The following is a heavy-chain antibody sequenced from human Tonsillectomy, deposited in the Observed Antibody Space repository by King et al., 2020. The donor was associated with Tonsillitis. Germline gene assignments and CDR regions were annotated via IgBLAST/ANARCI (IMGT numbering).Heavy chain of an antibody. CDR1: GGSSSSDY. V-gene: IGHV4-59*13. D-gene: IGHD1-26*01. J-gene: IGHJ4*02. Sequence: VQLQESGPGLVKPSETLSLTCTVSGGSSSSDYLSWIRLTPGRGLDWIGYSYYSGNTKCTPSLKGRVTISADSSKNKFSLKLSSVTAADTAVYYCARSELLGTTTFDYWGQGTLVTVSS. CDR3: ARSELLGTTTFDY. CDR2: SYYSGNT.